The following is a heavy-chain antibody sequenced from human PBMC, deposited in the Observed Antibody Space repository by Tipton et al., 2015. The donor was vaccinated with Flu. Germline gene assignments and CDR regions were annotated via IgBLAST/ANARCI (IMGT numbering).Heavy chain of an antibody. CDR3: ARSVTYYYDSSGSTFDY. J-gene: IGHJ4*02. CDR2: IYSSGST. V-gene: IGHV4-4*07. Sequence: LRLSCTVSGSSISSYYWSWIRQPAGKGLEWIGRIYSSGSTSYNPSLKSRVTMSVDTAENQFSLRLSSVTAADTAVYYCARSVTYYYDSSGSTFDYWGQGTLVTVSS. CDR1: GSSISSYY. D-gene: IGHD6-19*01.